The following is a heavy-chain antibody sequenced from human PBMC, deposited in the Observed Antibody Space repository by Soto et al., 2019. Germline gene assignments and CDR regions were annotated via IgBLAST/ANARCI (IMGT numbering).Heavy chain of an antibody. Sequence: TSETLSLTCTVSGGYITNYYWGWIRQPPGKGLEWIGYIFYSGNTNYNPSLRSRVTISVDTSKNQFSLRLSSVTAADTAVYYCARSGYSYGPNPLLYWGQGTPVTVSS. CDR1: GGYITNYY. CDR3: ARSGYSYGPNPLLY. J-gene: IGHJ4*02. D-gene: IGHD5-18*01. CDR2: IFYSGNT. V-gene: IGHV4-59*01.